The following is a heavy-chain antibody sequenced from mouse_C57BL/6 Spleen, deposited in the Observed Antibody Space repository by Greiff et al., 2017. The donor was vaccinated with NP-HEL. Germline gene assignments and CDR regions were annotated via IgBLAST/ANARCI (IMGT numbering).Heavy chain of an antibody. Sequence: VQLQQSGPELVKPGASVKISCKASGYTFTDYYMNWVKQSHGKSLEWIGDINPNNGGTSYNQKFKGKATLTVDKSSSTAYMELRSLTSEDSAVYYCARWLITTVVATGAMDYWGQGTSVTVSS. CDR2: INPNNGGT. V-gene: IGHV1-26*01. J-gene: IGHJ4*01. CDR1: GYTFTDYY. CDR3: ARWLITTVVATGAMDY. D-gene: IGHD1-1*01.